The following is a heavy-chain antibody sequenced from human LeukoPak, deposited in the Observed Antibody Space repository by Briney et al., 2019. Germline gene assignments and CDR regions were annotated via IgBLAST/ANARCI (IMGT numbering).Heavy chain of an antibody. Sequence: SGTLSLTCTVSGGSISSYYWSWIRQPPGKGLDGIGYIYTSGSTNYNPSLKSRVTISVDTSKNQFSLKLSSVTAADTAVYYCARAIETYYDFWSGYPPWFDPWGQGTLVTVSS. CDR3: ARAIETYYDFWSGYPPWFDP. CDR1: GGSISSYY. CDR2: IYTSGST. D-gene: IGHD3-3*01. J-gene: IGHJ5*02. V-gene: IGHV4-4*09.